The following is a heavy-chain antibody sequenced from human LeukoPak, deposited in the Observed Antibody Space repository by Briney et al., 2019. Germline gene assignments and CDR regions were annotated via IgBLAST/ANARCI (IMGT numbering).Heavy chain of an antibody. CDR2: INHSGST. CDR1: GGSFSGYY. CDR3: ARGHSYYYYYYMDV. V-gene: IGHV4-34*01. D-gene: IGHD2-21*01. Sequence: SETLSLTCAVYGGSFSGYYWSWIRQPPGKGLEWIGEINHSGSTNYNPSLKSRVTISVDTSKNQFSLKLSSVTAADTAVYYCARGHSYYYYYYMDVWGKGTTVTVSS. J-gene: IGHJ6*03.